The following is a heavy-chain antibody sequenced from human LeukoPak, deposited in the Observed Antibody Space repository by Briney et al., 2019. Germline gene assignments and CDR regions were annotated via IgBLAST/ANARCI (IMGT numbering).Heavy chain of an antibody. CDR3: AKEGGYCSSTSCYFYYFDY. V-gene: IGHV3-30*18. CDR1: GFTFSSYG. CDR2: ISYDGSNK. Sequence: GGSMRLSCAASGFTFSSYGMHWVRQAPGKGLEWVAVISYDGSNKYYADSVKGRFTISRDNSKNTLYLQMNSLRAEDTAVYYRAKEGGYCSSTSCYFYYFDYWGQGTLVTVSS. D-gene: IGHD2-2*01. J-gene: IGHJ4*02.